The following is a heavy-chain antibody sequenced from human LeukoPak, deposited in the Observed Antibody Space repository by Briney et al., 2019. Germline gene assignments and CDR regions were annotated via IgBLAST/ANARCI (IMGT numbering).Heavy chain of an antibody. D-gene: IGHD6-13*01. J-gene: IGHJ4*02. CDR2: ISNSGGST. CDR3: AKPPPDSSTWLFDY. V-gene: IGHV3-23*01. CDR1: GFTFSSYA. Sequence: GGSLRLSCAASGFTFSSYAMNWVRQAPGKGLEWVSGISNSGGSTYYADSVKGRFTISRDNSKNTLYLQMNSLRAEDTAVYYCAKPPPDSSTWLFDYWGQGTLVTVSS.